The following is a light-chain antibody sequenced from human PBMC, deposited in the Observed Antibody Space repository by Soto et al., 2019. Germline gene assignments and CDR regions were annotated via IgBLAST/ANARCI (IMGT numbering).Light chain of an antibody. V-gene: IGLV2-14*03. Sequence: QSALTQPASVSGSPGQSITISCTGTSSDIGGYNYVSWYQQHPDKAPKLIIYAVSNRPSGVSNRFSGSKSGNTASLTISGLQVEDEADYYCSSYTSTSLFVTGTKVTDL. J-gene: IGLJ1*01. CDR3: SSYTSTSL. CDR1: SSDIGGYNY. CDR2: AVS.